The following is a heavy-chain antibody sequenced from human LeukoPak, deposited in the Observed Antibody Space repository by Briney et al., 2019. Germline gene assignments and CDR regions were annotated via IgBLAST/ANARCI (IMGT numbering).Heavy chain of an antibody. Sequence: GGSLRLSCAASGFTFSGSAMHWVRQASGKGLEWVGRIRSKANSYATAYAASVKGRFTISRDDSKNTAYLQMNSLKTEDTAVYYCARDVIATTDTLHPWDAFDIWGQGTMVTVSS. D-gene: IGHD6-13*01. J-gene: IGHJ3*02. CDR3: ARDVIATTDTLHPWDAFDI. CDR2: IRSKANSYAT. V-gene: IGHV3-73*01. CDR1: GFTFSGSA.